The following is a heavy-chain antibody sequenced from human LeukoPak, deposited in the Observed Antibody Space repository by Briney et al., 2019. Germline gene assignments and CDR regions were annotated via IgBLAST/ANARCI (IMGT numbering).Heavy chain of an antibody. D-gene: IGHD5-18*01. CDR2: IIPIFGTA. J-gene: IGHJ6*02. Sequence: ASVKVSCKASGGTFSSYAISWVRQAPGQGLEWMGGIIPIFGTANYAQKFQGRVTITADESTSTAYMELSSLRSEDTAVYSGAKRSYGINYYHYYGMDVWGQGPTATVSS. CDR3: AKRSYGINYYHYYGMDV. V-gene: IGHV1-69*13. CDR1: GGTFSSYA.